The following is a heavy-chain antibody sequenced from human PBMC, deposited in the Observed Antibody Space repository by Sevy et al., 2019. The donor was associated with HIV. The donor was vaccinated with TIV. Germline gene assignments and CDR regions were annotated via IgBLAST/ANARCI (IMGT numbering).Heavy chain of an antibody. CDR1: GFTFSSYA. D-gene: IGHD2-2*01. Sequence: GGSLRLSCAASGFTFSSYAMSWVRQAPGKGLEWVSAFSGSGGSTYYADPLKGRFTISRDNSKNTLYLQMNSLRAEDTAVYYCAKEGPIVVVPAAIDYWGQGTLVTVSS. CDR2: FSGSGGST. V-gene: IGHV3-23*01. J-gene: IGHJ4*02. CDR3: AKEGPIVVVPAAIDY.